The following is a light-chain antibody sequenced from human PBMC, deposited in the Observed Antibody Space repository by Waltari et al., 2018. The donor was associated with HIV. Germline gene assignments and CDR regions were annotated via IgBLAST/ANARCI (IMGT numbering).Light chain of an antibody. CDR3: QSADTGGTRV. J-gene: IGLJ1*01. CDR1: ALAKQY. Sequence: SFELTQPPSVSVSPGQTARITCSGDALAKQYTYWYQQKPGQAHVVVIYKDTERPSGIPERFSGSSSGTTVTLTISGVQSEDEADYYCQSADTGGTRVFGPGTKVTVL. V-gene: IGLV3-25*03. CDR2: KDT.